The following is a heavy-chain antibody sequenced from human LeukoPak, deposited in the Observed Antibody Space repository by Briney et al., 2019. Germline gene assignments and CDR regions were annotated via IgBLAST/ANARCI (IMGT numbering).Heavy chain of an antibody. J-gene: IGHJ4*02. D-gene: IGHD3-22*01. V-gene: IGHV3-21*01. CDR1: GFTFSSYS. CDR3: ARATNYYYDSSGYPPFDY. Sequence: KPGGSLRLSCAASGFTFSSYSMNWVRQAPGKGPEWVSSISSSSSYIYYADSVKGRFTISRDNAKNSLYLQMNSLRAEDTAVYYCARATNYYYDSSGYPPFDYWGQGTLVTVSS. CDR2: ISSSSSYI.